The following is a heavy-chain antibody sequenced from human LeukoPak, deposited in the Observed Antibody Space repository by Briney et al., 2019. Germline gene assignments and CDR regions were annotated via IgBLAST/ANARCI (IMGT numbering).Heavy chain of an antibody. Sequence: SETLSLTCSVSGGSFDSKYWSWIRQPPGKGLEWIGYIYTSGSTNFNPSLRRRVAMSIDTSKNQFSLKVYSVTAADTAVYYCASYIRNVHYYMDVGGKGTTDIVSS. CDR1: GGSFDSKY. V-gene: IGHV4-4*09. J-gene: IGHJ6*03. D-gene: IGHD1-1*01. CDR2: IYTSGST. CDR3: ASYIRNVHYYMDV.